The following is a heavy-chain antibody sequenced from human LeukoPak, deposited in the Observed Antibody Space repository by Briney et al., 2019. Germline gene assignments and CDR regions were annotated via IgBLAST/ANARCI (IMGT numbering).Heavy chain of an antibody. V-gene: IGHV1-69*13. CDR3: ARSGKNIAAAVFDY. CDR2: IIPIFGTT. J-gene: IGHJ4*02. CDR1: GGTFSSYA. Sequence: SVKVSCKASGGTFSSYAISWVRQAPGQGLEWMGGIIPIFGTTNYAQKFQGRVTITADESTSTAYMELSSLRSEDTAVYYCARSGKNIAAAVFDYWGQGTLVTVSS. D-gene: IGHD6-13*01.